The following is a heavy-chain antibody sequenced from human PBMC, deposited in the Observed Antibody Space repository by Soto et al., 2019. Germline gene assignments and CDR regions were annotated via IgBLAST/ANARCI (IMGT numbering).Heavy chain of an antibody. CDR2: IIPIFGTE. CDR3: ARGWVGYGSGSYYNPMAY. CDR1: GGPISHYA. Sequence: SVEVSCKASGGPISHYAFSWGRQAPGQGLECMGGIIPIFGTENYAQKLQGRVTITADESTRTAYMELSSLRSEDTAVFYCARGWVGYGSGSYYNPMAYWGQGPLVPVSS. V-gene: IGHV1-69*13. J-gene: IGHJ4*02. D-gene: IGHD3-10*01.